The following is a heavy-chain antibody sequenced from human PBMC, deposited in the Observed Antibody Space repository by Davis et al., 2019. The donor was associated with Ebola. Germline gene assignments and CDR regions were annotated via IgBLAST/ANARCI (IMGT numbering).Heavy chain of an antibody. D-gene: IGHD1-26*01. V-gene: IGHV4-34*01. CDR3: ARVGSYYSSFGY. CDR1: GGSFSGYY. J-gene: IGHJ4*02. Sequence: MPSETLSLTCAVYGGSFSGYYWSWIRQPPGKGLEWIGEINHSGSTNYNPSLKSRVTISVDTSKNQFSLKLSSVTAADTAVYYCARVGSYYSSFGYRGQGTLVTVSS. CDR2: INHSGST.